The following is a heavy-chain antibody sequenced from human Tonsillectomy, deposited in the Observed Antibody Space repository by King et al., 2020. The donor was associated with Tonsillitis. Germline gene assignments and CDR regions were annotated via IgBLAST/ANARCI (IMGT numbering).Heavy chain of an antibody. V-gene: IGHV4-34*01. CDR1: GGSFSGYY. Sequence: HVHLQQWGAGLLKPSETLSLTCAVYGGSFSGYYWNWIRQPPGKGREWMGEINHCGSTNYNPSLKSRVTIPVDTSKNQFSLKLNSVTAADTAVYYCARRLGYFDTSAYHFDYWGQGTLVTVSS. J-gene: IGHJ4*02. D-gene: IGHD3-22*01. CDR3: ARRLGYFDTSAYHFDY. CDR2: INHCGST.